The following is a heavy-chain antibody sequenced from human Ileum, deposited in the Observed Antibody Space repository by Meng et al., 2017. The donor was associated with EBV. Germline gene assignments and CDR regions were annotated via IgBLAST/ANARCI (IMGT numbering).Heavy chain of an antibody. J-gene: IGHJ5*02. CDR3: ARYGRCNGNSFYCFDP. CDR1: GGSFNDYY. CDR2: IDQSGYT. V-gene: IGHV4-34*01. D-gene: IGHD4-23*01. Sequence: HVRRQPWGTGLLKPSEPLSLTCAVYGGSFNDYYWTWLRQPPGKGLEWIGEIDQSGYTKFNPSLSSRATISRDTSNNQFSLRLNSVTAADTALYYCARYGRCNGNSFYCFDPWGQGTLVTVSS.